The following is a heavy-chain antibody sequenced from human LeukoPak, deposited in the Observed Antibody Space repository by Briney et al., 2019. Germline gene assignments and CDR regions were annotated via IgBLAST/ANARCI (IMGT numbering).Heavy chain of an antibody. CDR1: GSSISNYY. CDR2: IYSSGST. V-gene: IGHV4-4*07. D-gene: IGHD1-26*01. J-gene: IGHJ4*02. Sequence: SETLSLTCIVSGSSISNYYWSWIRQPAGKGLEWIGRIYSSGSTNYNPSLKSRVTMSLDTSKNQFSLKLSSVAAADTAVYYCARAAHSGSLAPFDYWGQGTLVTVSS. CDR3: ARAAHSGSLAPFDY.